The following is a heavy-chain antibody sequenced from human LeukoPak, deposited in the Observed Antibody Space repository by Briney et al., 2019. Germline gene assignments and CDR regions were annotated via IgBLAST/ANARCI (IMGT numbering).Heavy chain of an antibody. CDR2: ISGGVGST. V-gene: IGHV3-23*01. Sequence: GRSLRLSCAASGFTFSSYGMHWVRQAPGKGLEWVSAISGGVGSTYYADSVKGRFTISRDNSKNTLYLQMNSLRAEDTAVYYCAKSLIDSTTVFEYWGQGTLVTVSS. J-gene: IGHJ4*02. D-gene: IGHD4-4*01. CDR1: GFTFSSYG. CDR3: AKSLIDSTTVFEY.